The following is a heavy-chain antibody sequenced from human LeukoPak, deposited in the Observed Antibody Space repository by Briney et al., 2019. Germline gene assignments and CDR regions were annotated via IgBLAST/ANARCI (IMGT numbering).Heavy chain of an antibody. V-gene: IGHV3-23*01. J-gene: IGHJ4*02. CDR2: ISDTGRST. CDR3: AKGSDGGRPYYFDS. D-gene: IGHD2-15*01. Sequence: GGSLRLSCVASGFSLSSYAMGWVRQAPGKGLEWVTAISDTGRSTYYADSVKGRFTMSKDTSKTTVYLQMNSLRADDTAVYFCAKGSDGGRPYYFDSWGQGAPVTISS. CDR1: GFSLSSYA.